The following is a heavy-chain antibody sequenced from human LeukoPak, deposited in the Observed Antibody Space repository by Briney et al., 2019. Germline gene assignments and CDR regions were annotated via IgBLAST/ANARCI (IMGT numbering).Heavy chain of an antibody. V-gene: IGHV3-48*03. CDR1: GFTFSSYE. Sequence: GGSLRLSCAASGFTFSSYEMNWVRQAPGKGLEWVSDISGSGSTIYYADSVKGRFTISRDNAKNSLSLQLSSLRAEDTGIYYCARAEIRNAFFFDGWGQGTLVTVSS. J-gene: IGHJ4*02. CDR3: ARAEIRNAFFFDG. D-gene: IGHD3-3*01. CDR2: ISGSGSTI.